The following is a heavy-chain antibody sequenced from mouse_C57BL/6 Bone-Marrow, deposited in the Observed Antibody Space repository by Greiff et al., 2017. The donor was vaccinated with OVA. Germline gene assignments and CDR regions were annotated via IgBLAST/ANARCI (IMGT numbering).Heavy chain of an antibody. V-gene: IGHV5-2*01. Sequence: DVMLVESGGGLVQPGESLKLSCESNEYEFPSHDMSWVRKTPEKRLELVAAINSDGGSTYYPDTMERRFIISRDNTKKTLYLQMSSLRSEDTALYYCAIYYDYDEAMDYWGQGTSVTVSS. CDR2: INSDGGST. J-gene: IGHJ4*01. CDR3: AIYYDYDEAMDY. CDR1: EYEFPSHD. D-gene: IGHD2-4*01.